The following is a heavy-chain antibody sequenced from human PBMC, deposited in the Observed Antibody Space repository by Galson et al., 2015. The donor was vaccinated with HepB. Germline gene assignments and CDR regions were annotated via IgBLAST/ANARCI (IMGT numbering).Heavy chain of an antibody. CDR3: AKPISSHYYYYYMDV. J-gene: IGHJ6*03. Sequence: SLRLSCAASGFTFSSYAMSWVRQAPGKGLEWVSAISGSGGSTYYADSVKGRFTISRDNSKNTLYLQMNSLRAEDTAVYYCAKPISSHYYYYYMDVWGKGTTVTVSS. CDR2: ISGSGGST. V-gene: IGHV3-23*01. D-gene: IGHD2-2*01. CDR1: GFTFSSYA.